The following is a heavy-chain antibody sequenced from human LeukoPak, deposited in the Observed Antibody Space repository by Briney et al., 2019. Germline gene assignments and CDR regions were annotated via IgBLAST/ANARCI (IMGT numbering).Heavy chain of an antibody. Sequence: GGSLRLSCAASGFSFSAYALTWVRQAPGKGLEWVSSLSGSGDRTYYADSVKGRFTVSRDNSRSTLFLQMNSLRVDDTAIYYCAKWAGEETFSDTCYGPLDHWGQGTLVTVSS. J-gene: IGHJ4*02. CDR2: LSGSGDRT. CDR3: AKWAGEETFSDTCYGPLDH. V-gene: IGHV3-23*01. CDR1: GFSFSAYA. D-gene: IGHD3-16*01.